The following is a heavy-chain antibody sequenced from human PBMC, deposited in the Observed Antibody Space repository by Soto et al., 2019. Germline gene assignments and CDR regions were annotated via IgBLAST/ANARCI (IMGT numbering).Heavy chain of an antibody. V-gene: IGHV1-69*13. Sequence: SVKVSCKASGGTFSSYAISWVRQAPGQGLEWMGGIIPIFGTANYAQKFQGRVTITADESTSTAYMELSSPRSEDTAVYYCARASIRIRYFDWSSNGSYYYYYGMDVCGQGTTVTVSS. J-gene: IGHJ6*02. CDR1: GGTFSSYA. D-gene: IGHD3-9*01. CDR2: IIPIFGTA. CDR3: ARASIRIRYFDWSSNGSYYYYYGMDV.